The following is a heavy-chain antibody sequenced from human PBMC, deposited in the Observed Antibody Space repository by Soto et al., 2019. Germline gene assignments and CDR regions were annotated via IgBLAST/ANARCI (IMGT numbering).Heavy chain of an antibody. V-gene: IGHV3-48*01. Sequence: EVQLVESGGGLVQPGGSLRLSCAASGFTFSSFHMNWVRQAPGRGLEWVAYITSSSDTIYYSDSVKGRFTISRDNGKNSLFLQMNSLRVEDTAVYYCARVVVVIPPGYYYAMDVWGQGTTVTVSS. CDR2: ITSSSDTI. J-gene: IGHJ6*02. CDR3: ARVVVVIPPGYYYAMDV. CDR1: GFTFSSFH. D-gene: IGHD3-22*01.